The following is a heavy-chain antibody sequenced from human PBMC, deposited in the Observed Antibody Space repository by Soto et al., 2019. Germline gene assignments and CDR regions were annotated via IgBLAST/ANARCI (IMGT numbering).Heavy chain of an antibody. J-gene: IGHJ4*02. Sequence: PGGSHRLPNIASGLPRIRHTMHWVRQATGKGLEWVALNSWDGGTSAYADSVKGRFTVSRDNKKSFLYLQMDSLGPDDTALYYYVKDGDNTGYYFPYYFDHWGQGAPVTVSS. D-gene: IGHD3-22*01. CDR2: NSWDGGTS. V-gene: IGHV3-43*01. CDR1: GLPRIRHT. CDR3: VKDGDNTGYYFPYYFDH.